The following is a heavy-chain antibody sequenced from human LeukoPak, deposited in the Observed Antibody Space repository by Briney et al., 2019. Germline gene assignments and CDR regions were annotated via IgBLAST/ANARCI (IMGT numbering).Heavy chain of an antibody. Sequence: GGSLRLSCGVSGFTFSSYSMCWVRQAPGKGLEWVSFISSSSSYIYYADSVKGRFTTSRDNAKNSLYLQMNSLRAEDTAVYYCARGTMFPYYFDYWGQGTLVTVSS. J-gene: IGHJ4*02. CDR2: ISSSSSYI. D-gene: IGHD3-10*02. CDR3: ARGTMFPYYFDY. CDR1: GFTFSSYS. V-gene: IGHV3-21*01.